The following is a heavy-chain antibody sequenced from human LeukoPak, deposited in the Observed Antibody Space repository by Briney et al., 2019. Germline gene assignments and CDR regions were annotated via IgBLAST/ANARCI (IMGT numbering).Heavy chain of an antibody. CDR1: GFTFSSYG. J-gene: IGHJ6*03. V-gene: IGHV3-30*02. D-gene: IGHD1-26*01. Sequence: PGGSLRLSCAASGFTFSSYGIHWVRQAPGKGLEWVAFIRYDGSNKYYTDSVKGRFTISRDNSKNTLYLQMNSLRAEDTAVYYCAKGRGWEASYYYYYMDVWGKGTTVTFSS. CDR2: IRYDGSNK. CDR3: AKGRGWEASYYYYYMDV.